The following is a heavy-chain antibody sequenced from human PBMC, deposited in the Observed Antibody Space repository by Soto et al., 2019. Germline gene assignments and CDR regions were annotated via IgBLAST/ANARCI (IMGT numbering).Heavy chain of an antibody. V-gene: IGHV4-59*02. CDR2: ISYTGST. CDR1: GVSVSNHY. J-gene: IGHJ2*01. Sequence: QVQLQESGPGLVKPSETLSLTCSVSGVSVSNHYWGWIRQPPGKGLEWIGYISYTGSTNYNPSLKSRVSISVDTSKNQFSLKLSSVTAADTAVYYCVKVSDAGRDWYFDLWGRGTLVTVSS. D-gene: IGHD2-21*01. CDR3: VKVSDAGRDWYFDL.